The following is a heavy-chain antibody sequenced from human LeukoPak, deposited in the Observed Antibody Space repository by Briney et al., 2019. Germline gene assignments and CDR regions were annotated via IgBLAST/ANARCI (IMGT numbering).Heavy chain of an antibody. Sequence: GASVKVSCKASGYTFPSYGISWVRQDPGQGLEWMGWISAYNGNTNYAQKLQGRVTMTTDTSTSTAYMELRSLRSDDTAVYYCARRELRKYYYYGMDVWGQGTTVTVSS. CDR2: ISAYNGNT. J-gene: IGHJ6*02. D-gene: IGHD1-26*01. V-gene: IGHV1-18*01. CDR1: GYTFPSYG. CDR3: ARRELRKYYYYGMDV.